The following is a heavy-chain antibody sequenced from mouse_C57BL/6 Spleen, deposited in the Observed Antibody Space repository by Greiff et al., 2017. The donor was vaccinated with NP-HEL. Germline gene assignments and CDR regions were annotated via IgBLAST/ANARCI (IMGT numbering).Heavy chain of an antibody. V-gene: IGHV1-50*01. J-gene: IGHJ4*01. CDR1: GYTFTSYW. Sequence: QVQLQQPGAELVKPGASVKLSCKASGYTFTSYWMQWVKQRPGQGLEWIGEIDPSDSYTNYNQKFKGKATLTVDTSSSTAYMQLSSLTSEDSAVYYCARRRGPYYAMDYWGQGTSVTVSS. CDR2: IDPSDSYT. CDR3: ARRRGPYYAMDY.